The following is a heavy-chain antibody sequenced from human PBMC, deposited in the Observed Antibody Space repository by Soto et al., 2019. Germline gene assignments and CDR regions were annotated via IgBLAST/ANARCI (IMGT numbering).Heavy chain of an antibody. CDR1: GFTFSSYW. D-gene: IGHD6-19*01. V-gene: IGHV3-74*01. Sequence: EVQLVESGGGLLQPGGSLRLSCAASGFTFSSYWMHWVRQVPGKGLVWGSRISSDESTTNYADSVKGRFTISRDNAKNTLYLQMNSLAAGDTAVYYCVRAISAWPPYFDYWGQGALVTVYS. CDR3: VRAISAWPPYFDY. J-gene: IGHJ4*02. CDR2: ISSDESTT.